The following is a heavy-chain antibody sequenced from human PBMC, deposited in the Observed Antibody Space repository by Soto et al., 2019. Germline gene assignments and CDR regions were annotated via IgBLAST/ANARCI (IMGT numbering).Heavy chain of an antibody. Sequence: SETLSLTCTVSCGPIITGSRYWGWIRQPPGKGLEWIGSVNYSGSTYSNPSLQSRLTISVDTSKNEFSLRLSSVTAADTAVYYCARHGYCGGDCYLLYYYYGLDVWGQGTTVTVSS. CDR1: CGPIITGSRY. CDR3: ARHGYCGGDCYLLYYYYGLDV. CDR2: VNYSGST. D-gene: IGHD2-21*02. J-gene: IGHJ6*02. V-gene: IGHV4-39*01.